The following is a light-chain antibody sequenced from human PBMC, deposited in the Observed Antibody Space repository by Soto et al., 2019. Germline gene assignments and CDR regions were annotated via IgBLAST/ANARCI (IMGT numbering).Light chain of an antibody. J-gene: IGKJ1*01. CDR2: GAS. Sequence: LTQCPGTVSFAPRERATLSCRASQSVSSSYLAWYQQKPGQAPRLLIYGASSRATGIPDRFSGSGSGTDFTLTISRMEPEDFAVYGCQQYGSSPSTFGQGTKVDIK. V-gene: IGKV3-20*01. CDR3: QQYGSSPST. CDR1: QSVSSSY.